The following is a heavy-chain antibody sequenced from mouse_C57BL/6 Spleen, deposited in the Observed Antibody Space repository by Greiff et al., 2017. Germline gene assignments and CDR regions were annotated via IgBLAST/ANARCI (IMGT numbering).Heavy chain of an antibody. Sequence: EVQLMESGGGLVKPGGSLKLSCAASGFTFSDYGMHWVRQAPEKGLEWVAYISSGSSTIYYADTVKGRFTISRDNAKNTLFLQMTSLRSEDTAVYYCARRRNDGYYFDYWGQGTTLTVSA. CDR1: GFTFSDYG. CDR3: ARRRNDGYYFDY. CDR2: ISSGSSTI. V-gene: IGHV5-17*01. J-gene: IGHJ2*01. D-gene: IGHD2-3*01.